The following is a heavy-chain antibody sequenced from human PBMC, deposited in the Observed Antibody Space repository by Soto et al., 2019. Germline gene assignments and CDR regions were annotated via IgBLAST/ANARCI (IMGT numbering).Heavy chain of an antibody. D-gene: IGHD3-10*01. CDR2: INPNSGGT. J-gene: IGHJ6*02. CDR3: AREWGYSSGYYYYGMDV. Sequence: GASVKGSCKASGYTFTSYAMHWVRQAPGQRLEWMGWINPNSGGTNYAQKFQGRVTMTRDTSISTAYMELSRLRSDDTAVYYCAREWGYSSGYYYYGMDVWGQGTTVTVSS. V-gene: IGHV1-2*02. CDR1: GYTFTSYA.